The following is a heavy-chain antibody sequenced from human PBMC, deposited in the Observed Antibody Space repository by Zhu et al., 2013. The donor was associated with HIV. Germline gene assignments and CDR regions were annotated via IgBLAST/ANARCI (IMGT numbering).Heavy chain of an antibody. D-gene: IGHD3-22*01. J-gene: IGHJ5*02. CDR1: GYIFSDYF. Sequence: QVQLVQSGVEVKKPGASVKVSCKVSGYIFSDYFMHWVRQAPGQGLEWMGWINPKSGGTNYAQKFQGRVTMTRDTSMSTAYMELSSLRSDDTAMYYCARCPDSSGYFDPWGQGTLVTVSS. V-gene: IGHV1-2*02. CDR2: INPKSGGT. CDR3: ARCPDSSGYFDP.